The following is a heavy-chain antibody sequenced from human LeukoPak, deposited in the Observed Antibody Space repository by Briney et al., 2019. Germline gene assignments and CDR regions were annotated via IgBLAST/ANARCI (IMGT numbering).Heavy chain of an antibody. D-gene: IGHD6-6*01. V-gene: IGHV1-8*01. J-gene: IGHJ4*02. CDR2: VNLNSGDT. CDR3: ARGAWTSSFDY. CDR1: GYTFTSYD. Sequence: GASVKVSCRASGYTFTSYDVNWVRQATGQGLEWMGWVNLNSGDTAYAQNFQGRVTMTRDTSINTAYMELSSLRSEDTAVYYCARGAWTSSFDYWGQGTLVTVSS.